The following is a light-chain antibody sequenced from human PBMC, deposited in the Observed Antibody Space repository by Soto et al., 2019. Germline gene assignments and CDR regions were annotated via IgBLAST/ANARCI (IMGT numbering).Light chain of an antibody. J-gene: IGLJ1*01. Sequence: QSALTQPASVSGSLGQSITISCSGTSSDVGGYSYVSWYQHHPGKAPKLMIYDVSNRPSGVSNRFSGSKSGNTASLTLSGLQAEDEADYYCSSYTSSSPYVFGTGTKVTVL. CDR2: DVS. CDR1: SSDVGGYSY. V-gene: IGLV2-14*03. CDR3: SSYTSSSPYV.